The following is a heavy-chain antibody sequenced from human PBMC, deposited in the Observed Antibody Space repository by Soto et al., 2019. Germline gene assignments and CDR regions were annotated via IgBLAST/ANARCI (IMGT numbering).Heavy chain of an antibody. CDR1: GASISGYY. CDR2: IYATGTT. D-gene: IGHD1-1*01. J-gene: IGHJ5*02. CDR3: VRDGTKTLRDWFDP. Sequence: SETLSLTCTVSGASISGYYWSWIRKSAGKGLEWIGRIYATGTTDYNPSLKSRVMMSVDTSKKQFSLKLRSVTAADTAVYYCVRDGTKTLRDWFDPR. V-gene: IGHV4-4*07.